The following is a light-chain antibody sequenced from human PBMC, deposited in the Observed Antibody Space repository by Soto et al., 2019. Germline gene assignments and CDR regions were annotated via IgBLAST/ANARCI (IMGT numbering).Light chain of an antibody. V-gene: IGLV2-14*03. Sequence: QSALTQPASVSGSPGQSITISCTGTSSDIGAYNYVSWYQQHPGRAPKLMISNVSNRPSGVSNRFSGSKSGNTASLTISGLQTEYEADYFCSSYSGTSALYVFGAGTKLTVL. CDR1: SSDIGAYNY. CDR2: NVS. CDR3: SSYSGTSALYV. J-gene: IGLJ1*01.